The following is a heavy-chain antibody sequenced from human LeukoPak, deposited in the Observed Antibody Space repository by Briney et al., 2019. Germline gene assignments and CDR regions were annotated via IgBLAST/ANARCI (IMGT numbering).Heavy chain of an antibody. D-gene: IGHD3-22*01. CDR3: ARDFLGYYDSSGADY. J-gene: IGHJ4*02. V-gene: IGHV3-23*01. CDR2: ISGSGGST. Sequence: GGSLRLSCAASGFTFSSYAMSWVRQAPGKGLEWVSAISGSGGSTYYADSVKGRFTISRDNAKNSLYLQMNSLRAEDTAVYYCARDFLGYYDSSGADYWGQGTLVTVSS. CDR1: GFTFSSYA.